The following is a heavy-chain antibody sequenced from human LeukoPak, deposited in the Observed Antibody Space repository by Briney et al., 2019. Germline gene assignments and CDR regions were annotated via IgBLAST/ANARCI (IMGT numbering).Heavy chain of an antibody. J-gene: IGHJ4*02. V-gene: IGHV1-8*03. D-gene: IGHD5-24*01. CDR1: GYTFTSYG. Sequence: ASVKVSCKASGYTFTSYGISWVRQAPGQGLEWMGWMNPNSGNTGYTQNFQGRVTITRSTSINTAYMELSSLTSEDTAVYYCARGEMASFDYWGQGTLVTVSS. CDR3: ARGEMASFDY. CDR2: MNPNSGNT.